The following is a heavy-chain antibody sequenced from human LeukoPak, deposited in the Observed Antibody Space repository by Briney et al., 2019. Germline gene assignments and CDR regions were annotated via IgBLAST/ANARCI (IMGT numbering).Heavy chain of an antibody. D-gene: IGHD5-18*01. V-gene: IGHV1-2*04. CDR3: VLMSGLLGYSYGPTTDY. J-gene: IGHJ4*02. Sequence: ASVKVSCKASGYTFTGYYMHWVRQAPGQGLEWMGWINPNSGGTNYAQKFQGWVTMTRDTSISTAYMELSRLRSDDTAVYYCVLMSGLLGYSYGPTTDYWGQGTLVTVSS. CDR2: INPNSGGT. CDR1: GYTFTGYY.